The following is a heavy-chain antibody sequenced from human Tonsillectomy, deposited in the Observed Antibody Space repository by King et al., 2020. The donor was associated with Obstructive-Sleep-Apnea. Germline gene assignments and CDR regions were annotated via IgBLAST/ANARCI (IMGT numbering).Heavy chain of an antibody. CDR2: IYYSGST. D-gene: IGHD6-19*01. CDR3: ARHGRSSGWYRDDY. V-gene: IGHV4-59*08. Sequence: QLQESGPGLVKPSETLSLTCTVSGDSISSYYWSWIRQPPGKGLEWIGYIYYSGSTDYNPSLKSRVTMSVDTSKNQFSLKLSSVTAADTAVYYCARHGRSSGWYRDDYWGQGTLVTVSS. CDR1: GDSISSYY. J-gene: IGHJ4*02.